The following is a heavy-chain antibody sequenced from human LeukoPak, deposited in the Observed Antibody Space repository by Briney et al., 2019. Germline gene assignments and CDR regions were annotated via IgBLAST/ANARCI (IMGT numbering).Heavy chain of an antibody. Sequence: SETLSLTCTVSGGSISSSSYYWGWIRQPPGKGLEWIGSIYYSGSTYYNPSLKSRVTISVGTSKNQFSLKLSSVTAADTAVYYCARDIVVVPAAFRLDWFDPWGQGTLVTVSS. CDR3: ARDIVVVPAAFRLDWFDP. CDR2: IYYSGST. J-gene: IGHJ5*02. CDR1: GGSISSSSYY. D-gene: IGHD2-2*01. V-gene: IGHV4-39*07.